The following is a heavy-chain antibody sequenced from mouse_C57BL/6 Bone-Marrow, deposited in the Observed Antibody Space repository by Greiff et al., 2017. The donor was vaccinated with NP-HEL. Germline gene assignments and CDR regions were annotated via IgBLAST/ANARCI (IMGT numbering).Heavy chain of an antibody. CDR1: GYTFTDYN. CDR3: ARGTYDASYYYAMDY. J-gene: IGHJ4*01. V-gene: IGHV1-22*01. D-gene: IGHD2-3*01. Sequence: EVQLQQSGPELVKPGASVKMSCKASGYTFTDYNMHWVKQSHGQSLEWIGYINPNNGGTSYNQKFKGKATLTVNKSSSTAYMELRSLTSEDSAVYYCARGTYDASYYYAMDYWGQGTSVTVSS. CDR2: INPNNGGT.